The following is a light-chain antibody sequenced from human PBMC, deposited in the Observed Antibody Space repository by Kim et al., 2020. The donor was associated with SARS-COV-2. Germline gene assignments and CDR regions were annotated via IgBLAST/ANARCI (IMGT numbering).Light chain of an antibody. CDR2: VTSDGNL. CDR1: SRHSSYA. Sequence: ASVRLTCTLSSRHSSYAIAWHQQQPEKGPRHLLRVTSDGNLIKGDGIPDRFSGSRSGAERYLTISSLQSEDEADYYCLTWDTGIQIFGGGTKLTVL. J-gene: IGLJ2*01. CDR3: LTWDTGIQI. V-gene: IGLV4-69*01.